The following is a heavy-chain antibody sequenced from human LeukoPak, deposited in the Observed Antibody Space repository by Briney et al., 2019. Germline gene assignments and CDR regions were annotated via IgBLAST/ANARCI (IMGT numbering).Heavy chain of an antibody. V-gene: IGHV4-34*01. CDR3: ARPDSSGYSFDY. D-gene: IGHD3-22*01. J-gene: IGHJ4*02. CDR1: GGSFSGYY. Sequence: SETLSLTCAVYGGSFSGYYWSWIRQLPGKGLEWIGEINHSGSTNYNASLKSRVTISVDTSKNQFSLKLSSVTAADTAVYYCARPDSSGYSFDYWGQGTLVTVSS. CDR2: INHSGST.